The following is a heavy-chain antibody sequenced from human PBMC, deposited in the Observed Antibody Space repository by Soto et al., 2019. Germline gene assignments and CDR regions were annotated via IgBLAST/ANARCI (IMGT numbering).Heavy chain of an antibody. CDR1: GFSLTTSRVG. Sequence: QITLKESGPTLVRPTQTLTLTCTFSGFSLTTSRVGVGWIRQPPGKALEWLALIYWDDDHRYSPSLKTRLTITQDTSNNQVVLTMTKLDPADTATYDCAREVYDSTCFDSWGQGILVTVSS. CDR2: IYWDDDH. V-gene: IGHV2-5*02. J-gene: IGHJ4*02. CDR3: AREVYDSTCFDS. D-gene: IGHD2-8*01.